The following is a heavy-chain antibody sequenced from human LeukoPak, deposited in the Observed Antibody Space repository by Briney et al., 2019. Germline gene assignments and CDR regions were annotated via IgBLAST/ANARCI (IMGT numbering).Heavy chain of an antibody. CDR2: ISGSGGST. CDR3: ARDQEVTDY. Sequence: PGRSLRLSCAASGFTFDDYAMHWVRQAPGKGLEWVSAISGSGGSTYYADSVKGRFTISRDNSKNTLYLQMNSLRAEDTALYYCARDQEVTDYWGQGTLVTVSS. V-gene: IGHV3-23*01. CDR1: GFTFDDYA. J-gene: IGHJ4*02. D-gene: IGHD4-23*01.